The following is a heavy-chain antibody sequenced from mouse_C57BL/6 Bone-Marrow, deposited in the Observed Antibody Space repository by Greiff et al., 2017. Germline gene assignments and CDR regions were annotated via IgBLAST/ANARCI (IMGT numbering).Heavy chain of an antibody. V-gene: IGHV5-4*03. CDR1: GFTFSSYA. CDR2: ISDGGSYT. Sequence: EVKLVESGGGLVKPGGSLKLSCAASGFTFSSYAMSWVRQTPEKRLEWVATISDGGSYTYYPDNVKGRFTISRDNAKNNLYLPMSHLKSEDTAMYYCARGKGCAGTWFAYWGQGTLVTVSA. CDR3: ARGKGCAGTWFAY. J-gene: IGHJ3*01. D-gene: IGHD4-1*01.